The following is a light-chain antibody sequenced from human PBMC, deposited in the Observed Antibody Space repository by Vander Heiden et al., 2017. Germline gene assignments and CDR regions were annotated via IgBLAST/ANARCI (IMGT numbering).Light chain of an antibody. CDR1: SSNIGAGYD. CDR3: QSHDNSLSIWV. V-gene: IGLV1-40*01. CDR2: GNS. Sequence: QSVLTQPPSVSGAPGQRVTISCTGSSSNIGAGYDVHWFQQLPGTAPKLLIYGNSNRPSGVPDRFSGSKSGTSASLAITGLQVDDEADYYCQSHDNSLSIWVFGGGTKLTVL. J-gene: IGLJ3*02.